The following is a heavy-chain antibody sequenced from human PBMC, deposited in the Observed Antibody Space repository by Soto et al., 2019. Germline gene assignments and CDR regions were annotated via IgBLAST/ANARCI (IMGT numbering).Heavy chain of an antibody. J-gene: IGHJ4*02. CDR1: GFTFSSYA. CDR2: ISGSGGST. D-gene: IGHD3-3*01. V-gene: IGHV3-23*01. CDR3: AISSTYYDFWSGYYTD. Sequence: GGSLRLSCAASGFTFSSYAMSWVRQAPGKGLEWVSAISGSGGSTYYADSVKGRFTISRDNSKNTLYLQMNSLRAEDTAVYYCAISSTYYDFWSGYYTDWGQGTLVTVSS.